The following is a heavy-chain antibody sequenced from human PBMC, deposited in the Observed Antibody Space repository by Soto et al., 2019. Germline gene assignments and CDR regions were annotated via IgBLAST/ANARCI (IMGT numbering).Heavy chain of an antibody. D-gene: IGHD6-6*01. CDR3: ARHIAARPTYYYYGMDV. J-gene: IGHJ6*02. CDR1: GYSFTSYW. CDR2: IDPSDSYT. Sequence: GESLKISCKGSGYSFTSYWISWVRQMPGKGLEWMGRIDPSDSYTNYSPSFQGHVTISADKSISTAYLQWSSLKASDTAMYYCARHIAARPTYYYYGMDVWGQGTTVT. V-gene: IGHV5-10-1*01.